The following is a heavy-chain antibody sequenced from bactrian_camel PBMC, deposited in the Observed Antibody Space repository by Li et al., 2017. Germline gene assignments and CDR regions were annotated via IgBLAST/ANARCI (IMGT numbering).Heavy chain of an antibody. CDR3: AAGPRLYGGSWSFPGWYKY. J-gene: IGHJ4*01. CDR2: SDGAGTV. CDR1: GDTSRTHC. V-gene: IGHV3S53*01. D-gene: IGHD6*01. Sequence: VQLVESGGGSAQAGGSLTLSCVASGDTSRTHCMAWFRQVPGKEREGVAASDGAGTVSYADFVKGRFTVSKDNAKNTLYLQMSSLKPEDTGMYYCAAGPRLYGGSWSFPGWYKYWGQGTQVTVS.